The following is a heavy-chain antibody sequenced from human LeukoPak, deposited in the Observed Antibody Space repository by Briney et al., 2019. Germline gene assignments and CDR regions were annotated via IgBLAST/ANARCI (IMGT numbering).Heavy chain of an antibody. CDR2: IYYSGST. CDR3: ARTAAGLYYFDY. V-gene: IGHV4-39*01. Sequence: SETLSLTCTVSGGSISSSSYYWGWIRQPPGKGLEWIGSIYYSGSTYYNPSLKSRVTISVDTSKNQFSLELSSVTAADTAVYYCARTAAGLYYFDYWGQGTLVTVSS. J-gene: IGHJ4*02. D-gene: IGHD6-13*01. CDR1: GGSISSSSYY.